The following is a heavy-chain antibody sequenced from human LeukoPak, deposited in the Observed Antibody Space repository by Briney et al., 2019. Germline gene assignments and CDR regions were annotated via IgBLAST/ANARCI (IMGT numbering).Heavy chain of an antibody. J-gene: IGHJ4*02. CDR3: ARVGYYDSSGIFDY. D-gene: IGHD3-22*01. CDR1: GFTFSSYE. V-gene: IGHV3-30*03. Sequence: GGSLRLSCAASGFTFSSYEMNWVRQAPGKGLEWVAVISYDGSNKYYADSVKGRFTISRDNSKNTLYLQMNSLRAEDTAVYYCARVGYYDSSGIFDYWGQGTLVTVSS. CDR2: ISYDGSNK.